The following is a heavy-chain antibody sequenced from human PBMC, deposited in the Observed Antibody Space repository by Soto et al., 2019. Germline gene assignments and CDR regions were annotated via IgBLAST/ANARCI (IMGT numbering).Heavy chain of an antibody. J-gene: IGHJ4*02. CDR1: GGSISSSSYY. CDR2: IYYSGST. D-gene: IGHD3-3*01. Sequence: SETLSLTCTVSGGSISSSSYYWGWIRQPPGKGLEWIGSIYYSGSTYYNPSLKSRVTISVDTSKNQFSLKLSSVTAADTAVYYCARSPPKSDFWSGYHFDYWGQGTLVTVSS. V-gene: IGHV4-39*01. CDR3: ARSPPKSDFWSGYHFDY.